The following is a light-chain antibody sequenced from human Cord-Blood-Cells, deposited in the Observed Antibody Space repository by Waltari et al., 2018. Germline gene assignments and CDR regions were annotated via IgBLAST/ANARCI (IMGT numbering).Light chain of an antibody. Sequence: ELVLTQSPATLSLSPGERATLSCRGSQSVSSYLAWYQHKPGQAPRLLIDDAANRDTGIPARFSGSGSGTDFTLTISSIEPEDFAVYYCQQRSNGPSITFRQGTRLEIK. J-gene: IGKJ5*01. V-gene: IGKV3-11*01. CDR2: DAA. CDR3: QQRSNGPSIT. CDR1: QSVSSY.